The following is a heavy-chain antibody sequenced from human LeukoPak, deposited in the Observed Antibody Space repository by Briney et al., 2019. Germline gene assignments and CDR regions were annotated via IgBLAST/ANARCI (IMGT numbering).Heavy chain of an antibody. Sequence: ALVKVSCKASGYTFTTYGIAWVRQAPGQGLEWMGWISGDNGNTNYAQNLQGRVTMTTDTSTTTAHMELRSLRSDDTAVYYCARDGYFDLWGRGTLVTVSS. CDR2: ISGDNGNT. CDR1: GYTFTTYG. J-gene: IGHJ2*01. V-gene: IGHV1-18*01. CDR3: ARDGYFDL.